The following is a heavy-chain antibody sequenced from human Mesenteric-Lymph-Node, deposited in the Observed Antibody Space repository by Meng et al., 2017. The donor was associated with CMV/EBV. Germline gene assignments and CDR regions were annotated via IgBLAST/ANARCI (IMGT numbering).Heavy chain of an antibody. CDR3: TRGGTMVTTFLNY. D-gene: IGHD4/OR15-4a*01. Sequence: GGSLRLSCAASGFALSTYWMNWVRQAPGKGLVWVSQMNSDGSRTSYADSVKGRFTISRDNAKNTLYLQMNSLRVEDTAVYYCTRGGTMVTTFLNYWGQGTLVTVSS. V-gene: IGHV3-74*01. J-gene: IGHJ4*02. CDR1: GFALSTYW. CDR2: MNSDGSRT.